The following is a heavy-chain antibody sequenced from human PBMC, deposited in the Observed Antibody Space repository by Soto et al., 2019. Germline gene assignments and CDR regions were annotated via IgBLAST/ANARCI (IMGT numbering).Heavy chain of an antibody. Sequence: GASVKVSCKASGYTFTSYYMHWVRQAPGQGLEWMGIINPSGGSTSYAQKFQGRVTMTRDTSTSTVYMELSSLRSEDTAVYYCARDIVVVPAAMADAFDIWGQGTMVTVS. CDR2: INPSGGST. CDR3: ARDIVVVPAAMADAFDI. CDR1: GYTFTSYY. V-gene: IGHV1-46*03. D-gene: IGHD2-2*01. J-gene: IGHJ3*02.